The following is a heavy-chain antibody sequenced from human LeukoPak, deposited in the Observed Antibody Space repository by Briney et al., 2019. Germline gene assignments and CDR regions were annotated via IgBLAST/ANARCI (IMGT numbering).Heavy chain of an antibody. Sequence: GGSLRLSCAASGFTFTSYSMSWVRQAPGKALEWISYISGSLRTIYYSQSVKGRFTISRDNAQNSVYLQMSSLRAEDTAVYYCVQEGPRGLAFDIWGQGTKVTVSS. V-gene: IGHV3-48*01. J-gene: IGHJ3*02. CDR3: VQEGPRGLAFDI. CDR2: ISGSLRTI. CDR1: GFTFTSYS.